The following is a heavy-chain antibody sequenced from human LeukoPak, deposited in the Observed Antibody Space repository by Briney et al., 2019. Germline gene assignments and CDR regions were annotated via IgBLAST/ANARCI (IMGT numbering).Heavy chain of an antibody. CDR1: GYTFTSYG. Sequence: GASVKVSCKASGYTFTSYGITLVRQAPGQGLEWMGWISAYNGNTNYAQKLQGRATMTTDTSTSTAYMELRSLRSDDTAVYYCARTIFGVVINGFDYWGQGTLVTVSS. CDR2: ISAYNGNT. J-gene: IGHJ4*02. CDR3: ARTIFGVVINGFDY. V-gene: IGHV1-18*01. D-gene: IGHD3-3*01.